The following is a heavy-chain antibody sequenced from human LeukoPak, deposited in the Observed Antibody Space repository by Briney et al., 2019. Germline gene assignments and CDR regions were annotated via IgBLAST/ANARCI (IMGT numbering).Heavy chain of an antibody. V-gene: IGHV3-66*01. CDR1: GLTVSKNY. CDR2: MYDDGRT. J-gene: IGHJ4*02. D-gene: IGHD6-13*01. CDR3: ARSDCSSCYLGVWYFFDY. Sequence: PGGSLRLSCAASGLTVSKNYMSWVRQAPGRGLEWVSVMYDDGRTYYADSVKGRFTISTDNSKNTLFLQMNSLRVEDTAVYYCARSDCSSCYLGVWYFFDYWGQGSVVSGSS.